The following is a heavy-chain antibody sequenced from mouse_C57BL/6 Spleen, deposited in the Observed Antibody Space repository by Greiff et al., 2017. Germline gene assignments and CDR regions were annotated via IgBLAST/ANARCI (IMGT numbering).Heavy chain of an antibody. CDR3: ARSPGPYCYYGSSYHFDY. Sequence: EVHLVESGGGLVQPGGSLSLSCAASGFTFTDYYMSWVRQPPGKALEWLGFIRNKANGYTTEYSASVKGRFTISRDNSQSILYLQMNALRAEDSATYYCARSPGPYCYYGSSYHFDYWGQGTTLTVSS. CDR1: GFTFTDYY. V-gene: IGHV7-3*01. D-gene: IGHD1-1*01. CDR2: IRNKANGYTT. J-gene: IGHJ2*01.